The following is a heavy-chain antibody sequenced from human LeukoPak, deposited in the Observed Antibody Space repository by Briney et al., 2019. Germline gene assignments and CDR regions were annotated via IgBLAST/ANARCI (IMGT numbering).Heavy chain of an antibody. Sequence: GGSLRLSCAASGFTFSSYTMTWVRQAPGKGLEWVSSISGSGRNMYYGVAVTGRFTISRDNAENSVSLQMNSLKADDTAVYYCVRGNSGPEDPDNGGQGTLVTVSS. D-gene: IGHD6-19*01. CDR2: ISGSGRNM. J-gene: IGHJ4*02. V-gene: IGHV3-21*01. CDR1: GFTFSSYT. CDR3: VRGNSGPEDPDN.